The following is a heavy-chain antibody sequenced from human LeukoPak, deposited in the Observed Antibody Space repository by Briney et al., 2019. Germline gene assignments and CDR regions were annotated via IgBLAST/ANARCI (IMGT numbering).Heavy chain of an antibody. D-gene: IGHD3-16*02. V-gene: IGHV3-49*04. CDR3: TRDGRGFIVTYYYYGMDV. Sequence: GGSLRLSCTASGFTFGDYAMSWVRQAPGKGLEWVGFIRSKAYGGTTEYAASVKGRFTISRDDSKSIAYLQMNSLKTEDTAVYYCTRDGRGFIVTYYYYGMDVWAKGPRSPSP. CDR1: GFTFGDYA. CDR2: IRSKAYGGTT. J-gene: IGHJ6*02.